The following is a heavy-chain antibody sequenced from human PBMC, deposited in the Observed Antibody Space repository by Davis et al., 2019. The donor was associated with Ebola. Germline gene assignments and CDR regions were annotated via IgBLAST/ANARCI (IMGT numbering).Heavy chain of an antibody. D-gene: IGHD2-2*02. CDR2: VGGVGDHI. CDR3: ATDKRYQLLYLFEH. J-gene: IGHJ4*02. Sequence: PGGSLRLSCAASGFPFSNYGLYWVRQAPGKGLEWISYVGGVGDHISYADSVKGRFTISRDNSKNTLYLQMNSLRAEDTAVYYCATDKRYQLLYLFEHWGQGTLVTVSS. CDR1: GFPFSNYG. V-gene: IGHV3-NL1*01.